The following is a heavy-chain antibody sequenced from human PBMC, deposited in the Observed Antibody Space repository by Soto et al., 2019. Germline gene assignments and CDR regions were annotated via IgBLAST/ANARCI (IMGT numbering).Heavy chain of an antibody. Sequence: EVQLVESGGGLVQPGESLRLSCAASGFTVSSNYMSWVRQAPGKGLEWVSLIYSGGTTDYADSVQGRFTISRDNSKNTLYLQMNSLRAEATAVYYCAARNIVAPYWGQGPLVTVSS. CDR1: GFTVSSNY. V-gene: IGHV3-66*01. CDR3: AARNIVAPY. J-gene: IGHJ4*02. CDR2: IYSGGTT. D-gene: IGHD5-12*01.